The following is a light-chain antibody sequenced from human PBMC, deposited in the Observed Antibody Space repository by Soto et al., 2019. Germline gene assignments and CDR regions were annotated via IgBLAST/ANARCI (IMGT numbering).Light chain of an antibody. V-gene: IGLV2-11*01. J-gene: IGLJ2*01. CDR2: DVG. CDR3: CSYAGSYSVV. Sequence: QSALTQPRSVSGSPGQSVTISCTGTSSDVGGYDFVSWYQQHPGKAPKVMIYDVGKRPSGVPDRFSGSKSGNTASLTISGLQAEDEADYYCCSYAGSYSVVFGGGTKLTVL. CDR1: SSDVGGYDF.